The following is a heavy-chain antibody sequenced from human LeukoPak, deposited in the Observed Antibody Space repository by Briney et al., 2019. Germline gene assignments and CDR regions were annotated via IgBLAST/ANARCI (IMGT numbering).Heavy chain of an antibody. V-gene: IGHV4-34*01. CDR1: GGSFSGYY. Sequence: PSETLSLTCAVYGGSFSGYYWSWIRQPPGKGLEWIGEINHSGSTNYNPSLKSRVTISVDTSKNQFSLKLSSVTAADTAVYYCARVRFNHYYYMDVWGKGTTVTVSS. CDR2: INHSGST. J-gene: IGHJ6*03. D-gene: IGHD3-3*01. CDR3: ARVRFNHYYYMDV.